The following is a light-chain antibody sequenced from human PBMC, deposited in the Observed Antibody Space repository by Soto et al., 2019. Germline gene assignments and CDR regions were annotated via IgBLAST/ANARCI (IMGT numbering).Light chain of an antibody. CDR1: QSINSE. CDR2: GAS. J-gene: IGKJ4*01. CDR3: QQYNNWPLT. V-gene: IGKV3-15*01. Sequence: EIVMTQSPATLSLSPGERAALSCRASQSINSELAWYQQKPGQPPRLLIYGASTRATGIPARFSGSGSGTEFTLTISSLQSEDFAVYYCQQYNNWPLTFGGGTKVEIK.